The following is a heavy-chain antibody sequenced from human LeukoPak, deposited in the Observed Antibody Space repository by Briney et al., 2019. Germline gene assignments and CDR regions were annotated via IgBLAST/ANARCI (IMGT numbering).Heavy chain of an antibody. CDR2: IYYSGST. D-gene: IGHD4-17*01. CDR1: GGSISKYY. J-gene: IGHJ4*02. CDR3: TRSRSINYGDYGWFFY. V-gene: IGHV4-59*08. Sequence: SETLSLTCAVSGGSISKYYWSWIRQSPGKGLEWIGYIYYSGSTIYNPSLKSRVTISVDTSKNQFSLNLTSVTAADTAVYFCTRSRSINYGDYGWFFYWGQGTLVTVS.